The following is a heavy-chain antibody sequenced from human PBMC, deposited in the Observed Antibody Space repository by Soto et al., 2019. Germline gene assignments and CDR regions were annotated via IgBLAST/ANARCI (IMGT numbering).Heavy chain of an antibody. Sequence: SETLSLTCAVYGGSFSGYYWSWIRQPPGKGLEWIGEINHSGSTNYNPSLKSRVTISVDTSKNQFSLKLSSVTAADTAVYYCARGEGSEYSGYDHGYYFDYWGQGTLVTV. J-gene: IGHJ4*02. CDR1: GGSFSGYY. CDR2: INHSGST. D-gene: IGHD5-12*01. CDR3: ARGEGSEYSGYDHGYYFDY. V-gene: IGHV4-34*01.